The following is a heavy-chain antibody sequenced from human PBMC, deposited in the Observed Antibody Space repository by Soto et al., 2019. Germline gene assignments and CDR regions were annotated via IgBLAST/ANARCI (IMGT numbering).Heavy chain of an antibody. CDR3: VHSRCGGDCLRSYSSHYYYGMDV. Sequence: QITLKESGPTLVKPTQTLTLTCTFSGFSLSTGGVGVGWIRQPPGKALEWLALIYWDNDKRYSPSLRSRLTATKDTSTNQVVLTMTNMDPVDTATYYCVHSRCGGDCLRSYSSHYYYGMDVWGQGTTVTVFS. J-gene: IGHJ6*02. V-gene: IGHV2-5*02. CDR1: GFSLSTGGVG. CDR2: IYWDNDK. D-gene: IGHD2-21*02.